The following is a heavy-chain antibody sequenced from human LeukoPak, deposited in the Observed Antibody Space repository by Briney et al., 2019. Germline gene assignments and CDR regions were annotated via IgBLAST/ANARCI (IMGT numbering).Heavy chain of an antibody. V-gene: IGHV3-30*04. D-gene: IGHD4-17*01. CDR3: AREITDYGDYVVDY. J-gene: IGHJ4*02. Sequence: GRSLRLSCAASGFTFSSYAMHWIRQAPGKGLEWVAVISYDGSNKYYADSVKGRFTISRDNSKNMLYLQMNSLRAEDTAVYYCAREITDYGDYVVDYWGQGTLVTVSS. CDR2: ISYDGSNK. CDR1: GFTFSSYA.